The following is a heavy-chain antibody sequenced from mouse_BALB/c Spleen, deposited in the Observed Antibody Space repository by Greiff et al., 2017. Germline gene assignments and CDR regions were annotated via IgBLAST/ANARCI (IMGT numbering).Heavy chain of an antibody. CDR1: GYTFTDYE. V-gene: IGHV1-15*01. D-gene: IGHD4-1*01. J-gene: IGHJ4*01. CDR3: TRELANGASYAMDY. CDR2: IDPETGGT. Sequence: VKLMESGAELVRPGASVTLSCKASGYTFTDYEMHWVKQTPVHGLEWIGAIDPETGGTAYNQKFKGKATLTADKSSSTAYMELRSLTSEDSAVYYCTRELANGASYAMDYWGQGTSVTVSS.